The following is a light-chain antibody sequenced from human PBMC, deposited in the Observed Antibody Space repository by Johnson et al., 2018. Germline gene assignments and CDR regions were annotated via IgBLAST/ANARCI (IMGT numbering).Light chain of an antibody. CDR2: ETN. CDR3: GTWDSSLSAGNV. V-gene: IGLV1-51*02. Sequence: QSVLTQPPSVSAAPGQKVTISCSGSSSNIGNNYVSWYQQLPGTAPKLLIYETNKLPSGIPYRFSGSKSGTSATLGITGLQTGDEADYYCGTWDSSLSAGNVFGTGTKVTVL. J-gene: IGLJ1*01. CDR1: SSNIGNNY.